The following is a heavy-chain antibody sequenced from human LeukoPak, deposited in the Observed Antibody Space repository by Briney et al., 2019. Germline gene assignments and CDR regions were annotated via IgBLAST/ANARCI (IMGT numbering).Heavy chain of an antibody. Sequence: PGGSLRLSCAASGFTFSDHYMDWFRQAPGKGLQWVGRSRNKANSYVAEYAAPVKGRFTISRDNSKTSVFLQMDSLKTEDTAVYYCARELAAGPSDHWGQGTLVTVSS. J-gene: IGHJ4*02. CDR2: SRNKANSYVA. CDR1: GFTFSDHY. D-gene: IGHD6-13*01. CDR3: ARELAAGPSDH. V-gene: IGHV3-72*01.